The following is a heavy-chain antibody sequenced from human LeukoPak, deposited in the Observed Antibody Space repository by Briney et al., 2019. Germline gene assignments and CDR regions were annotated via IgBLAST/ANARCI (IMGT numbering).Heavy chain of an antibody. CDR3: LRDLNWSLDQ. V-gene: IGHV3-74*01. CDR2: IKSDGITI. Sequence: GGSLRLSCAASGSTFSNYMMHWVRQAPGKGLVWVSRIKSDGITITYADSVKGRFTISRDNAKNTLYLQMNSLRAEDTAVYYCLRDLNWSLDQWGQGTLVTVSS. J-gene: IGHJ4*02. CDR1: GSTFSNYM. D-gene: IGHD1-20*01.